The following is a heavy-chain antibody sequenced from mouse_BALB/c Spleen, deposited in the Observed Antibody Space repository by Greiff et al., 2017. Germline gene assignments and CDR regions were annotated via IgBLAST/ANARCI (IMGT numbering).Heavy chain of an antibody. Sequence: DVMLVESGGGLVQPGGSLRLSCATSGFTFTDYYMSWVRQPPGKALEWLGFIRNKANGYTTEYSASVKGRFTISRDNSQSILYLQMNTLRAEDSATYYCARDSNWDGGAMDYWGQGTSVTVSS. CDR1: GFTFTDYY. D-gene: IGHD4-1*02. CDR2: IRNKANGYTT. J-gene: IGHJ4*01. CDR3: ARDSNWDGGAMDY. V-gene: IGHV7-3*02.